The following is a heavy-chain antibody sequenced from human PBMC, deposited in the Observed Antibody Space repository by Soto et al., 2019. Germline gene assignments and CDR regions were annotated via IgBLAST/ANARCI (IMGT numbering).Heavy chain of an antibody. Sequence: ASVKVSCKSSGNTFTSYDMNWVRQAPGQGLEWMGWMRPNSGTTGYAGKFQGRVSMTRNTSISTAYMELSGLTSEDTAVYYCARGRGSTSWYYFDYWGQGTQVTVSS. CDR3: ARGRGSTSWYYFDY. CDR2: MRPNSGTT. V-gene: IGHV1-8*01. D-gene: IGHD6-13*01. J-gene: IGHJ4*02. CDR1: GNTFTSYD.